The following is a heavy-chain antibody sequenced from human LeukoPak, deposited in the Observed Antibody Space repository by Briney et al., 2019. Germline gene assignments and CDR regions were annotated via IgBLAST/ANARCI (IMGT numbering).Heavy chain of an antibody. V-gene: IGHV1-24*01. CDR1: GYTLTELS. J-gene: IGHJ4*02. Sequence: ASVKVSCKVSGYTLTELSMHWVRQAPGKGLEWMGGFDPEDGETIYAQKFQGRVTMTEDTSTDTAYMELSSLRSEDTAVYYCATDSSGYSLSGYWGQGTLVTVSS. CDR3: ATDSSGYSLSGY. D-gene: IGHD3-22*01. CDR2: FDPEDGET.